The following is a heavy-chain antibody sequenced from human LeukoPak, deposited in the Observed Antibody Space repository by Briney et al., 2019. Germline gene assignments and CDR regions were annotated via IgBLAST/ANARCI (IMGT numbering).Heavy chain of an antibody. CDR2: IYSGGST. Sequence: GGSLRLSCAASGFTVSSNYMSWVRQAPGKGLEWVSVIYSGGSTYYADSVKGRFTISRDNSKNTLYLQMNSLRAEDTAVYYCAKSSNSGTTSYFDYWGQGTLVTVSS. CDR1: GFTVSSNY. CDR3: AKSSNSGTTSYFDY. J-gene: IGHJ4*02. D-gene: IGHD1-7*01. V-gene: IGHV3-53*01.